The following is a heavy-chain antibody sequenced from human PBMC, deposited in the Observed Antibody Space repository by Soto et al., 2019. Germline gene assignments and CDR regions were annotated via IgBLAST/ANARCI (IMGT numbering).Heavy chain of an antibody. CDR3: ARGGYYPYNWFDP. CDR2: IDPSDSYT. Sequence: GESLKISCKASGYIFTTYWITWVRQMPGEGLERMGRIDPSDSYTHYSPSFQGHVTISTDKSISTAYLQWNSLKASDTAMYFCARGGYYPYNWFDPWGQGTLVTVSS. J-gene: IGHJ5*02. CDR1: GYIFTTYW. D-gene: IGHD3-10*01. V-gene: IGHV5-10-1*01.